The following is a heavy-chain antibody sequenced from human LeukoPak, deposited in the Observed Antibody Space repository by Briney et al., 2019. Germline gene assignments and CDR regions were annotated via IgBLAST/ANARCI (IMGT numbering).Heavy chain of an antibody. D-gene: IGHD2/OR15-2a*01. Sequence: SETLSLTCTVSGGSISSYYWSWIRQPPGKGLEWIGSIYYSGSTYYNPSLKSRVTISVDTSKNQFSLKLSSVTAADTAVYYCARRNKNTGPLTFDIWGQGTMVTVSS. V-gene: IGHV4-59*05. CDR3: ARRNKNTGPLTFDI. CDR2: IYYSGST. CDR1: GGSISSYY. J-gene: IGHJ3*02.